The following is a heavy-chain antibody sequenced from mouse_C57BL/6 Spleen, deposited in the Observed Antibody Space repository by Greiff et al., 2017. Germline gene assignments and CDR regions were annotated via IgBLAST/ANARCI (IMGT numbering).Heavy chain of an antibody. CDR1: GYTFTDYY. V-gene: IGHV1-84*01. CDR3: ARDGDWDGGFAY. CDR2: IYPGSGST. J-gene: IGHJ3*01. Sequence: QVQLQQSGPELVKPGASVKISCKASGYTFTDYYINWVKQRPGQGLEWIGWIYPGSGSTKYNEKFKGKATLTVATSSSTAYMQLSSRASEDSAVYFWARDGDWDGGFAYWGQGTLVTVSA. D-gene: IGHD4-1*01.